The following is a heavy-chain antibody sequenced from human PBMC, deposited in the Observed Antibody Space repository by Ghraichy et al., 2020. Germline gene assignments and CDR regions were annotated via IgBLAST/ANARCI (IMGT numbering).Heavy chain of an antibody. Sequence: LSLTCATSGFNFDDYTMHWVRQTPEKGLEWVSLIGWDGSSTLYADSVKGRFTISRDNSKNSLFLQMNTLKTEDTAFYYCTKDIVGGGGGSSWFDFWGQGTQVTVST. D-gene: IGHD6-13*01. J-gene: IGHJ4*02. CDR1: GFNFDDYT. CDR3: TKDIVGGGGGSSWFDF. V-gene: IGHV3-43*01. CDR2: IGWDGSST.